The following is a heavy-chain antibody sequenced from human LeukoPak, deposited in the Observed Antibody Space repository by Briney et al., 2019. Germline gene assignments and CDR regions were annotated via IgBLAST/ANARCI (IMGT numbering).Heavy chain of an antibody. J-gene: IGHJ4*02. CDR2: ISWNSGSI. V-gene: IGHV3-9*01. Sequence: GGSLRLSCAASGFTFHDYAMHWVRQAPGKGLEWVSGISWNSGSIGYADSVKGRFTISRDNGKNSLYLQMNSLRPEDTALYYCARVTWELGTLWGQGTLVTVSS. CDR3: ARVTWELGTL. CDR1: GFTFHDYA. D-gene: IGHD1-26*01.